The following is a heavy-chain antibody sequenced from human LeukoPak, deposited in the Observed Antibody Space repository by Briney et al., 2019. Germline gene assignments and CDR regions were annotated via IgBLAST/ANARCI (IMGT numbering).Heavy chain of an antibody. V-gene: IGHV3-21*01. D-gene: IGHD3-10*01. CDR3: ARDIYGSGPPVGDTIDY. CDR1: GFTFTSYT. J-gene: IGHJ4*02. CDR2: ISSSSTYI. Sequence: PGGSLRLSCSASGFTFTSYTMTWVRQAPGKGLEWVSSISSSSTYIYYADSVKGRFTISRDNAKNSLYLQMNSLRAEDTAVYYCARDIYGSGPPVGDTIDYWGQGTLVTVSS.